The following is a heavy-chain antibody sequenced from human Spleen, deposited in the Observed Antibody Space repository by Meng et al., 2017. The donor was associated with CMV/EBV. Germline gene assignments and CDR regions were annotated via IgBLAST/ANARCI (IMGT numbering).Heavy chain of an antibody. CDR1: GGSISSSSYY. CDR2: IYYTGST. CDR3: ARETIFGVVRGFDY. Sequence: SETLSLTCTVSGGSISSSSYYWGWIRQPPGRGLEWIGSIYYTGSTFYNPSLKSRVTISGDTSKNQFSLKLSSVTAADTAVYYCARETIFGVVRGFDYWGQGTLVTVSS. V-gene: IGHV4-39*07. J-gene: IGHJ4*02. D-gene: IGHD3-3*01.